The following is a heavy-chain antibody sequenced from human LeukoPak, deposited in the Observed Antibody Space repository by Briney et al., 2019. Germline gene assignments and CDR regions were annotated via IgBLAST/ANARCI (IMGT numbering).Heavy chain of an antibody. J-gene: IGHJ4*02. V-gene: IGHV4-31*03. CDR3: ARGLPPVVVVAAAPFDY. D-gene: IGHD2-15*01. CDR2: IYYSGST. Sequence: SETLSLTCTVSGGSISSGGYYWSWIRQHPGKGLEWIGYIYYSGSTYYNPSLKSRVTISVDTSKNQFSLKLSSVTAADTAVYYCARGLPPVVVVAAAPFDYWGQGTLVTVSS. CDR1: GGSISSGGYY.